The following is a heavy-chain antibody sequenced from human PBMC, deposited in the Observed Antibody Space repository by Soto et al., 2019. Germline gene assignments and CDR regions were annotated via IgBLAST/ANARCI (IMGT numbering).Heavy chain of an antibody. J-gene: IGHJ5*02. Sequence: GESLKISCKGSGYSFTSYWIGWVRQMPGKGLEWMGIIYPGDSDTRYSPSFQGQVTISADKSISTAYLQWGSLKASDPAMYYCARHQEAYDLIPNWFDPWGQGTLVTVSS. V-gene: IGHV5-51*01. CDR1: GYSFTSYW. D-gene: IGHD5-12*01. CDR3: ARHQEAYDLIPNWFDP. CDR2: IYPGDSDT.